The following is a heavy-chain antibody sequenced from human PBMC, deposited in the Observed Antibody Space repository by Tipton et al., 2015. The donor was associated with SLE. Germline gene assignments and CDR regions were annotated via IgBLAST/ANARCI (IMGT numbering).Heavy chain of an antibody. D-gene: IGHD6-13*01. CDR1: GGSFSAYY. CDR2: INHGGST. Sequence: LRLSCAVYGGSFSAYYWSWIRQPPGKGLEWIGEINHGGSTNYNPSLKSRVTISVDTSKNQFSLKLSSVTAADTAVYYCARDARYSSRRDFDSWGQGTLVTVSS. CDR3: ARDARYSSRRDFDS. V-gene: IGHV4-34*01. J-gene: IGHJ4*02.